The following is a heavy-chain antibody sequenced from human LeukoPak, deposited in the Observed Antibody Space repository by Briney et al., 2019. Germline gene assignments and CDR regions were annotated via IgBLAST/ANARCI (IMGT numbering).Heavy chain of an antibody. V-gene: IGHV4-34*01. CDR3: ASSGTVTTSGDGFDY. CDR1: GRSFSGYY. J-gene: IGHJ4*02. D-gene: IGHD4-4*01. Sequence: PSETLSLTCAVYGRSFSGYYWSWIRQPPGEGLEWIGEINHSGSTNYNPSLKSRVTISVDTSKNQFSLKLSSVTAADTAVYYCASSGTVTTSGDGFDYWGQGTLVTVSS. CDR2: INHSGST.